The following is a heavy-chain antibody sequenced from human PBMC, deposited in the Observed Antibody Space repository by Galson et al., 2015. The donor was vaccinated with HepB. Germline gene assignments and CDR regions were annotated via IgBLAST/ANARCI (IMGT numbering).Heavy chain of an antibody. CDR3: ARVTLGRGFDP. Sequence: SVKVSCKASGFTLTSSAMQWVRQARGQRLEWIGWIVVGSGNTNYAQKFQERVTITRDMSTSTAYMELSSLRSEDTAVYYCARVTLGRGFDPWGQGTLVTVSS. V-gene: IGHV1-58*02. CDR1: GFTLTSSA. CDR2: IVVGSGNT. D-gene: IGHD3-10*01. J-gene: IGHJ5*02.